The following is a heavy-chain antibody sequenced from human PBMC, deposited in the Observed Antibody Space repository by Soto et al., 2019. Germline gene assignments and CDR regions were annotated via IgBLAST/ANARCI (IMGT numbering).Heavy chain of an antibody. D-gene: IGHD6-13*01. V-gene: IGHV4-34*01. CDR3: ARGSSSSWDFDY. Sequence: QVQLQQWGAGLLKPSETLSLTCAVYGGSFSGYYWSWIRQPPGKGLEWIGEINHSGSTNYNPSLKSRVTISVDTSKNQFSLKLSSVTAADTAVYYFARGSSSSWDFDYWGQGTLVTVSS. CDR2: INHSGST. CDR1: GGSFSGYY. J-gene: IGHJ4*02.